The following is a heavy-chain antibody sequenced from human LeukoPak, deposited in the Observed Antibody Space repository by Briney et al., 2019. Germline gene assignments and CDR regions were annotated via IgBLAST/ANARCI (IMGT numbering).Heavy chain of an antibody. V-gene: IGHV1-18*01. D-gene: IGHD3-16*01. CDR3: ARDRPSYDYVWGIASFDY. J-gene: IGHJ4*02. CDR1: GYTFTSFG. Sequence: ASVKVSCKASGYTFTSFGISWVRQAPGQGLEWMGWISGYNGNTDYAQKLQGRVTMTTDTSTSTAYMELRSLRSDDSAVYYCARDRPSYDYVWGIASFDYWGQGTLVTVSS. CDR2: ISGYNGNT.